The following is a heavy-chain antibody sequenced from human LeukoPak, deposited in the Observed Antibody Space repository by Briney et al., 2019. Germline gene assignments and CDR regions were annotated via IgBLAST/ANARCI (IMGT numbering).Heavy chain of an antibody. CDR3: ARDQVTVTKGFDI. J-gene: IGHJ3*02. Sequence: PSETLSLTCAVSDDSFSSHYWTWIRQPPGKGLEWIGYISYIGSTNYNPSPKSRVTISIDTSRNQFSLRLSSVTAADTAVYYCARDQVTVTKGFDIWGQGTMVSVSS. V-gene: IGHV4-59*11. CDR2: ISYIGST. D-gene: IGHD4-17*01. CDR1: DDSFSSHY.